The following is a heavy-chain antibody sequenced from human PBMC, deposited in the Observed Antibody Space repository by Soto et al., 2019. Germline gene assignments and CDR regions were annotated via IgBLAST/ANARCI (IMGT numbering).Heavy chain of an antibody. J-gene: IGHJ4*02. Sequence: QVQLVESGGGMVQPGGSLRLSCAASGFTFRTYAMHWVRQAPGKGLEWVAVISYDGSNKDYADSVKGRFTVSRDNSKNTVFLQMNSLRAEDTAVYYCARGRTPDWGQGTLVTVSS. CDR2: ISYDGSNK. V-gene: IGHV3-30-3*01. CDR1: GFTFRTYA. CDR3: ARGRTPD.